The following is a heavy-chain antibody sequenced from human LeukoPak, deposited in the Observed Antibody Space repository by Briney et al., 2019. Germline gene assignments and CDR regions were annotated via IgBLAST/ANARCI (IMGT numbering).Heavy chain of an antibody. D-gene: IGHD1-26*01. V-gene: IGHV1-8*01. CDR1: GYIFTGYH. CDR3: SRGSLRGSFRDY. Sequence: ASVKVSFKASGYIFTGYHINWVRQATGQGLEWMGWMTPNTGDTGYAHKFQGRVTMTRNSSIDTAYMELSGLRSEDTAVYCCSRGSLRGSFRDYWGEGTLLTVS. CDR2: MTPNTGDT. J-gene: IGHJ4*02.